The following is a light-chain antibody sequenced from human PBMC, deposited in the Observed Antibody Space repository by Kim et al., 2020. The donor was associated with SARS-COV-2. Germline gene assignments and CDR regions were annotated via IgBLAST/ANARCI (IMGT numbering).Light chain of an antibody. CDR2: NAS. V-gene: IGKV3-20*01. CDR3: QQYGSPPQT. Sequence: SPGERATPSCRASQSCSTNYLAWYQQKFGQAPRLIIYNASFRASGIPDRFSGRGSGTDFVLTISRLEPEDFGVYFCQQYGSPPQTFGQGTKVDIK. J-gene: IGKJ1*01. CDR1: QSCSTNY.